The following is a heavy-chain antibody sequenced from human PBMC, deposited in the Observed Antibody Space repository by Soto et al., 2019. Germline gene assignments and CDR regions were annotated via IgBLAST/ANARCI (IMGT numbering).Heavy chain of an antibody. CDR1: GGSFSGYY. CDR3: ARGLDSSGDY. Sequence: SETLSLTCAVYGGSFSGYYWSWIRQPPGKGLEWIGDIDHRGSTNYNPSLKSRVTISVDTSKNQFSLKLSSVTAADTAVYYCARGLDSSGDYWGQGTLVTVSS. J-gene: IGHJ4*02. D-gene: IGHD6-25*01. CDR2: IDHRGST. V-gene: IGHV4-34*01.